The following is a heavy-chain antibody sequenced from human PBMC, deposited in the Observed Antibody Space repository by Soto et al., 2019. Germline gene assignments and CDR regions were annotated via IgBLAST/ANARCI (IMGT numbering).Heavy chain of an antibody. CDR2: IHYSGST. V-gene: IGHV4-59*01. J-gene: IGHJ4*02. Sequence: SETLSLTCTVSGGSISNYYWSWIRQPPGKGLEWIGYIHYSGSTNYSPSLKSRVTISVDTSKNQFSLKLSSVTAADTAVYYCATVRDYYDSSGYSLNYWGQGTLVTISS. CDR1: GGSISNYY. D-gene: IGHD3-22*01. CDR3: ATVRDYYDSSGYSLNY.